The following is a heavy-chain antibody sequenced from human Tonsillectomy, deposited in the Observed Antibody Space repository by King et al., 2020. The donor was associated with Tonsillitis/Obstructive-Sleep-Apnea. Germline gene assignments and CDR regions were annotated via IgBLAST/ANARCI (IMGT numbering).Heavy chain of an antibody. Sequence: QLVQSGAEVKRPGASVKVSCKPSGYTFTTYGISWVRQAPGQGLEWMGWISTKKGNTNHAQKFQGRVSMTTDTATSTAYMELRSLRYDDTAVYYCARFWSGFLPDYWGQGTLVTVSS. D-gene: IGHD3-3*01. J-gene: IGHJ4*02. V-gene: IGHV1-18*01. CDR2: ISTKKGNT. CDR1: GYTFTTYG. CDR3: ARFWSGFLPDY.